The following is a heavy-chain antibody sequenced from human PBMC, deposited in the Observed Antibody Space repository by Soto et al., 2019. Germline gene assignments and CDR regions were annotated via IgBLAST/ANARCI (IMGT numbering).Heavy chain of an antibody. CDR1: GGSYSGYY. J-gene: IGHJ6*02. CDR2: INHSGST. D-gene: IGHD2-15*01. CDR3: ARSGRYYYYYCMDV. V-gene: IGHV4-34*01. Sequence: PSETLSLTCAVYGGSYSGYYWSWIRQPPGKGLEWIGEINHSGSTNYNPSLKSRVTISVDTSKNQFSLKLSSVTAVDTAVYYCARSGRYYYYYCMDVWGQGTTVTVSS.